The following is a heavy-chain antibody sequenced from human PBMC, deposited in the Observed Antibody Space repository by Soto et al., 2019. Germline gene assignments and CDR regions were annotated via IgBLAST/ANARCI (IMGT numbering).Heavy chain of an antibody. CDR2: INHSRVT. D-gene: IGHD6-19*01. J-gene: IGHJ6*02. V-gene: IGHV4-34*01. CDR1: GGSFSGYY. Sequence: QVQLQQWGAGLLKPSGTLSLTCAVNGGSFSGYYWRWIRQPPGKGLEWIGEINHSRVTNYKPSLKRRVSIAVDASKNHFSLQLKSVTAADTALYYCAKFSGSYYYAMDVWGQGSTVTVSS. CDR3: AKFSGSYYYAMDV.